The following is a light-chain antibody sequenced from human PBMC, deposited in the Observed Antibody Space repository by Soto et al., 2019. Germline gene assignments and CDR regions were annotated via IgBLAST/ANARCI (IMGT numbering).Light chain of an antibody. CDR2: TAS. J-gene: IGKJ2*01. V-gene: IGKV1-12*01. CDR1: QGIGTW. Sequence: DIQMTQSPSSVSASVGDRLTITCRASQGIGTWLAWYQQKPGKAPKLLIYTASSLHSGVPSRFSGSGSGTDFSHNINSLQPEDFATYYCQQTNIFPGTFGQGTKLEIK. CDR3: QQTNIFPGT.